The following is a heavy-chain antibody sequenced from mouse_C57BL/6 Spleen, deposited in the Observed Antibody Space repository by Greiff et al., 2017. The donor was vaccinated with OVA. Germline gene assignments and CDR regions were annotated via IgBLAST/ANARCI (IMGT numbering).Heavy chain of an antibody. V-gene: IGHV1-52*01. CDR2: IDPSDSET. D-gene: IGHD4-1*01. Sequence: VKLQQPGAELVRPGSSVKLSCKASGYTFTSYWMHWVKQRPIQGLEWIGNIDPSDSETHYNQKFKDKATLTVDKSSSTAYMQLSSLTSEDSAVYYCARGITGRDYYAMDYWGQGTSVTVSS. CDR1: GYTFTSYW. CDR3: ARGITGRDYYAMDY. J-gene: IGHJ4*01.